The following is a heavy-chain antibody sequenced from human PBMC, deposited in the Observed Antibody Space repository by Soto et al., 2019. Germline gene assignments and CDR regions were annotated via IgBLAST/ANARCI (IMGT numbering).Heavy chain of an antibody. CDR1: GFTVKNYA. J-gene: IGHJ4*02. Sequence: PGRSLRLSCAASGFTVKNYAMSWGRQAPGKGLEWVSGINGTGDETWSADSVKGRFTISRDNSKNTLYLQMNSLRADDTAVYYCAKDYLGSSAMFDYWGQGTLVTVSS. CDR2: INGTGDET. V-gene: IGHV3-23*01. CDR3: AKDYLGSSAMFDY. D-gene: IGHD3-22*01.